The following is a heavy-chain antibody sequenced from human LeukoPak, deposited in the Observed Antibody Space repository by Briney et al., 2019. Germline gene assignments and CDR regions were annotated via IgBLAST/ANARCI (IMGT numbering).Heavy chain of an antibody. V-gene: IGHV3-21*01. CDR2: ISSSYI. Sequence: GGSLRLSCAASGFTFSSYSMNWVRQAPGKGLEWVSSISSSYIYYADSVKGRFTISRDNAKNSLYLQMNSLRAEDTAVYYCARIDDYYGSGSSLDYWGQGTLVTVSS. CDR1: GFTFSSYS. J-gene: IGHJ4*02. CDR3: ARIDDYYGSGSSLDY. D-gene: IGHD3-10*01.